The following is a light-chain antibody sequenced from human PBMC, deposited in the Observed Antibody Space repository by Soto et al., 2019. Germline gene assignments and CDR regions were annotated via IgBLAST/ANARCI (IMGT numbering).Light chain of an antibody. Sequence: EIVMTQSPATLSVSPGERATLSCRASQSVSSNLAWYQQKPGQAPRLLIYVASTRATGIPARFSGRGSGTEFTLTISSLQSEDFAVYYCQQYNNWPFTFGGGTNVEIK. J-gene: IGKJ4*01. V-gene: IGKV3-15*01. CDR1: QSVSSN. CDR2: VAS. CDR3: QQYNNWPFT.